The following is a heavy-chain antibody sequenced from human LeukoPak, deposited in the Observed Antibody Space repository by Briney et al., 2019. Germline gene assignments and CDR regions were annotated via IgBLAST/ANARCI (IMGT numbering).Heavy chain of an antibody. Sequence: GGSLRLSCAASGFTVSSNYMSWVRQAPGKGLEWVSVIYSGGSTYYADSVKGRFTISRDNSKYTLYLQMNSLRAEDTAVYYCARDRGHSSGWYPLDYWGQGTLVTVSS. D-gene: IGHD6-19*01. CDR1: GFTVSSNY. V-gene: IGHV3-53*01. CDR2: IYSGGST. CDR3: ARDRGHSSGWYPLDY. J-gene: IGHJ4*02.